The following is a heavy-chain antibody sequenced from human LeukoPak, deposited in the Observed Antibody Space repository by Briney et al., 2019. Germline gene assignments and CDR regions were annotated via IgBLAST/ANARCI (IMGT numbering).Heavy chain of an antibody. CDR2: IYYSGGT. Sequence: SETLSLTCTVSGGSISSSSYYWGWIRQPPGKGLEWIGSIYYSGGTYYNPSLKSRVTISVDTSKNQFSLKLSSVTAADTAVYYCARLVSGWYFDYWGQGTLVTVSS. J-gene: IGHJ4*02. D-gene: IGHD6-19*01. CDR3: ARLVSGWYFDY. V-gene: IGHV4-39*01. CDR1: GGSISSSSYY.